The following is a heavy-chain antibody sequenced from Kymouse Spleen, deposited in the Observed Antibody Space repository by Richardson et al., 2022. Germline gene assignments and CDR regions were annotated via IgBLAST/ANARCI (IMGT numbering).Heavy chain of an antibody. J-gene: IGHJ6*02. Sequence: QVQLVESGGGVVQPGRSLRLSCAASGFTFSSYGMHWVRQAPGKGLEWVAVIWYDGSNKYYADSVKGRFTISRDNSKNTLYLQMNSLRAEDTAVYYCAREGYYYGSGSYYTDYYYYGMDVWGQGTTVTVSS. CDR2: IWYDGSNK. CDR3: AREGYYYGSGSYYTDYYYYGMDV. CDR1: GFTFSSYG. D-gene: IGHD3-10*01. V-gene: IGHV3-33*01.